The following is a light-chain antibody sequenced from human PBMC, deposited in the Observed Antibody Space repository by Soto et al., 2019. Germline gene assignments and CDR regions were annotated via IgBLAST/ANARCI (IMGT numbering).Light chain of an antibody. CDR2: DAS. V-gene: IGKV3-15*01. CDR3: QKFNKWPWT. CDR1: ESVGSN. Sequence: EIVMTQSPVKLSLSPCDRATLSCRASESVGSNLAWYQQKPGQPPRLLIYDASMRETGVPPRFSGSGSGTESTLTISNLQSEDFAIYFCQKFNKWPWTFGQGTKVDIK. J-gene: IGKJ1*01.